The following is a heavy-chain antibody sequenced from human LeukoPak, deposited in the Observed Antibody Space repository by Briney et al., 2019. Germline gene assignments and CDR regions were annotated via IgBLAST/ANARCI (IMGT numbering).Heavy chain of an antibody. Sequence: PSETLSLTCTVSGGSISSYYWSWIRQPPGKGLEWIGYIYYSGSTNYNPSLKSRVTISVDTSKNQFSLKLSSVTAADTAVYYCARGRINGGGSSSGWWGAYYYYYYMDVWGKGTTVTVSS. J-gene: IGHJ6*03. V-gene: IGHV4-59*12. CDR3: ARGRINGGGSSSGWWGAYYYYYYMDV. CDR2: IYYSGST. D-gene: IGHD6-19*01. CDR1: GGSISSYY.